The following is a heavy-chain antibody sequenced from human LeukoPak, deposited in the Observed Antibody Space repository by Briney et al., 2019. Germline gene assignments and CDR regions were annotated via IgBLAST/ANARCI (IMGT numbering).Heavy chain of an antibody. J-gene: IGHJ6*03. CDR2: IIPIFGTA. V-gene: IGHV1-69*06. CDR3: ARGAAAGKENYYYYMDV. Sequence: SVKVSCKASGYTFSSYAIGWVRQAPGQGLEWMGGIIPIFGTANYAQKFQGRVTITADKSTSTAYMELSSLRSEDTAVYYCARGAAAGKENYYYYMDVWGKGTTVTVSS. D-gene: IGHD6-13*01. CDR1: GYTFSSYA.